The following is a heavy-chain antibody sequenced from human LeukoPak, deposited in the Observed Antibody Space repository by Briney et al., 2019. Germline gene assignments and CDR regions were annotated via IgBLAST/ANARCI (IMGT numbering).Heavy chain of an antibody. CDR3: ARVPSPYYFDY. CDR2: ISSSSSYI. CDR1: GFTFSSYS. Sequence: GGSPRLSCAASGFTFSSYSMNWVRQAPGKGLEWVSSISSSSSYIYYADSVKGRFTISRDNAKNSLYLQMNSLRAEDTAVYYCARVPSPYYFDYWGQGTLVTVSS. V-gene: IGHV3-21*01. J-gene: IGHJ4*02.